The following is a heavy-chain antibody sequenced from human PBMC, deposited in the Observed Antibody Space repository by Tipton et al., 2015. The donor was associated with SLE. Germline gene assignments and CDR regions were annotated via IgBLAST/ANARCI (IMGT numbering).Heavy chain of an antibody. V-gene: IGHV4-59*01. Sequence: TLSLTCSVSGGSSSNYYWSWIRQPPGKGLEWIAYIYHGGSGSTNYNPSLKSRVTISVDASKNRVSLILTSVTAADTAVYYCTKDGEMATNDAFDIWGRGTVVTVSS. D-gene: IGHD5-24*01. J-gene: IGHJ3*02. CDR3: TKDGEMATNDAFDI. CDR2: IYHGGSGST. CDR1: GGSSSNYY.